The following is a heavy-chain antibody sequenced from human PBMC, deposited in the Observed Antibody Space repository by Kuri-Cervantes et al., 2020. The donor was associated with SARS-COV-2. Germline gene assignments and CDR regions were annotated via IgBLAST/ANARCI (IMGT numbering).Heavy chain of an antibody. CDR2: ISAYNGNT. D-gene: IGHD1-20*01. Sequence: ASVKVSCKASGYTFTSYGISWVRQAPGQGLEWMGWISAYNGNTNYAQKLQGRVTMTRDTSASTAYMELSSLRSEDTAVYYCARYNWKPPGWDNWFDPWGQGTLVTVSS. J-gene: IGHJ5*02. CDR1: GYTFTSYG. CDR3: ARYNWKPPGWDNWFDP. V-gene: IGHV1-18*04.